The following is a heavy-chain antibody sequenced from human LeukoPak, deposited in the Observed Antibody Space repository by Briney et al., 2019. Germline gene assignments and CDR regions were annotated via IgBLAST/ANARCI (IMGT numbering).Heavy chain of an antibody. D-gene: IGHD6-19*01. J-gene: IGHJ4*02. CDR2: IWYDGSNK. CDR3: ARDRYSSGWSNDFDY. Sequence: GGSLRLSCAASGFTFSSYGMHWVRQAPGKVLEWVAVIWYDGSNKYYADSVKGRFTISRDNSKNTRYLQMNSLRAEDTAVYYCARDRYSSGWSNDFDYWGQGTLVTVSS. V-gene: IGHV3-33*01. CDR1: GFTFSSYG.